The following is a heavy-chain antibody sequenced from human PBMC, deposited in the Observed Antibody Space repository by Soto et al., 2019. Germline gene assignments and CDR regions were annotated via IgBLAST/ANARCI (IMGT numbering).Heavy chain of an antibody. Sequence: LRLSCAASGFTFSSYGMHWVRQAPGKGLEWVAVIWYDGSDKYYADSVKGRFTISRDNSKNTLYLQMNSLRAEDTAVYYCARDWRTGAFDIWGQGTMVTVSS. V-gene: IGHV3-33*01. CDR3: ARDWRTGAFDI. CDR2: IWYDGSDK. CDR1: GFTFSSYG. J-gene: IGHJ3*02.